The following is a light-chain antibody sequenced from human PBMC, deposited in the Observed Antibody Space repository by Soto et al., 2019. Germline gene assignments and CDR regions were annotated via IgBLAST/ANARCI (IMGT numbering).Light chain of an antibody. CDR1: QSVTSKY. CDR3: QQYGSSVQ. CDR2: GAS. Sequence: EVVLTQSPDTLSLSPGERATLSCRASQSVTSKYLAWYQQKPGQAPRLLIHGASNRATGIPDRFSGSGSGTDFTLTISRLEPEDFALYYCQQYGSSVQFGGGTKVDIK. V-gene: IGKV3-20*01. J-gene: IGKJ4*02.